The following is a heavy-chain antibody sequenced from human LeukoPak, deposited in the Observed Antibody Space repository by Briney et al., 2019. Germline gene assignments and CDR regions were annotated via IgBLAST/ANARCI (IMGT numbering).Heavy chain of an antibody. D-gene: IGHD3-3*01. Sequence: GGSLRLSCAASGFTFSSYAMSWVRQAPGKGLEWVSAISGSGGSTYYADSVKGRFTISRDNSKNTLYLQMNSLRAEDTAVYYCARALRRDFWSGYNGDAFDIWGQGTMVTVSS. CDR1: GFTFSSYA. CDR2: ISGSGGST. V-gene: IGHV3-23*01. CDR3: ARALRRDFWSGYNGDAFDI. J-gene: IGHJ3*02.